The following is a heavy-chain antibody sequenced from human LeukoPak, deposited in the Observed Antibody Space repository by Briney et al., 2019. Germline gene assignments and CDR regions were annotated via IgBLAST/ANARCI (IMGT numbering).Heavy chain of an antibody. Sequence: SETPSLTCVVSGGSISSSNWWSWVRQPPGKGLEWIGEISHSGSTNYNPSLKSRVTMSVDKSKNHFSLKLSSVTAADTAVYYGARVGSTALFDPCGQGTLVTVSS. V-gene: IGHV4-4*02. CDR1: GGSISSSNW. D-gene: IGHD3-10*01. CDR3: ARVGSTALFDP. J-gene: IGHJ5*02. CDR2: ISHSGST.